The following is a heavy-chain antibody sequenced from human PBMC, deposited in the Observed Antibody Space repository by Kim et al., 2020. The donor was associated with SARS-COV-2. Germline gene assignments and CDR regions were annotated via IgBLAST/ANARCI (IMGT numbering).Heavy chain of an antibody. D-gene: IGHD2-15*01. CDR1: GGSFSGYY. Sequence: SETLSLTCAVYGGSFSGYYWSWIRQPPGKGLEWIGEINHSGSTNYNPSLKSRVTISVDTSKNQFSLKLSSVTAADTAVYYCARGSCSGGSCYMLLSYYYYMDVWGKGTTVTVSS. V-gene: IGHV4-34*01. CDR3: ARGSCSGGSCYMLLSYYYYMDV. J-gene: IGHJ6*03. CDR2: INHSGST.